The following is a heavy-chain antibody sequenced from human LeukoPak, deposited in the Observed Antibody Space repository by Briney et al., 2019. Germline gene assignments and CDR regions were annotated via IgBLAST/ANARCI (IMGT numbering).Heavy chain of an antibody. CDR1: GGSISSSSYY. CDR3: ARDVKTPGDYYYFDY. V-gene: IGHV4-39*07. CDR2: IYYSGST. Sequence: SETLSLTCTVSGGSISSSSYYWGWIRQPPGKGLEWIGSIYYSGSTYYNPSLKSRVTISVDTSKNQFSLKLSSVTAADTAVYYCARDVKTPGDYYYFDYWGQGTLVTVSS. J-gene: IGHJ4*02. D-gene: IGHD2/OR15-2a*01.